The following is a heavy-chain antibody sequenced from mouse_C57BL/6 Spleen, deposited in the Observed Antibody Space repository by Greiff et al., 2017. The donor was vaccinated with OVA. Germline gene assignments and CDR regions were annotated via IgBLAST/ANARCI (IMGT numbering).Heavy chain of an antibody. Sequence: QVQLKQPGAELVKPGASVKLSCKASGYTFTSYWMHWVKQRPGQGLEWIGMIHPNSGSTNYNEKFKSKATLTVDKSSSTAYMQLSSLTSEDSAVYYCARWGTGPYYFDYWGQGTTLTVSS. D-gene: IGHD4-1*01. J-gene: IGHJ2*01. CDR2: IHPNSGST. CDR1: GYTFTSYW. CDR3: ARWGTGPYYFDY. V-gene: IGHV1-64*01.